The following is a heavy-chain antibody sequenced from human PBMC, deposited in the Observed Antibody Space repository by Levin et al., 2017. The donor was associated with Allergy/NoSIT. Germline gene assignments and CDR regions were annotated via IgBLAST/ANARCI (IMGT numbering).Heavy chain of an antibody. V-gene: IGHV3-7*03. Sequence: GGSLRLSCAAFGFNLGSHWMGWVRQAPGKGLEWVANVKEDGSEKYHVDSVKGRFTISRDNAKNALYLQMNSLRADDAAVYYCARTAVAGRGLESWGQGTLVTVSS. J-gene: IGHJ4*02. CDR1: GFNLGSHW. D-gene: IGHD6-19*01. CDR3: ARTAVAGRGLES. CDR2: VKEDGSEK.